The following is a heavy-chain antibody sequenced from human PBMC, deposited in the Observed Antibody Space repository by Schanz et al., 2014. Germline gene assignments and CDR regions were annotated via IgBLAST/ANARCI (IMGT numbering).Heavy chain of an antibody. Sequence: QVQLVQSGAEMKKPGASVKVSCKASGYTFTGYYMHWVRQAPGQGLEWMGWINPNSGTTNYAQKFQGWVTMTRDTSISTAYMELRRLKSDDAAVYYCARAFGGYDPAGALDYWGQGTLVTVSS. V-gene: IGHV1-2*04. CDR2: INPNSGTT. CDR1: GYTFTGYY. J-gene: IGHJ4*02. D-gene: IGHD5-12*01. CDR3: ARAFGGYDPAGALDY.